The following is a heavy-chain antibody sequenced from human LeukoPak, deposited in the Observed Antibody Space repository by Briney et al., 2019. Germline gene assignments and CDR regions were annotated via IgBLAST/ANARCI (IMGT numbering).Heavy chain of an antibody. Sequence: NPSETLSLTCAVYGGSFSGYYWSWIRQPPGKGLEWIGEINHSGSTNYNPSLKSRVTISVDTSKNQFSLNLSSETAAGTAVYYCARREGDTSMVRSFDYWGQGTLVTVSS. V-gene: IGHV4-34*01. CDR3: ARREGDTSMVRSFDY. CDR1: GGSFSGYY. CDR2: INHSGST. D-gene: IGHD5-18*01. J-gene: IGHJ4*02.